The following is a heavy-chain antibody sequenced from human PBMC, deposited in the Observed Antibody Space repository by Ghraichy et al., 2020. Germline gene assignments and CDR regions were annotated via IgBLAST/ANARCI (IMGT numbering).Heavy chain of an antibody. V-gene: IGHV3-33*01. CDR3: ARDAGTAAGIGGFDP. Sequence: EGSLRLSCAASGFTFSSYGMHWVRQAPGKGLEWVAVIWYDGSNKYYADSVKGRFTISRDNSKNTLYLQMNSLRAEDTAVYYCARDAGTAAGIGGFDPWGQGTLVTVSS. J-gene: IGHJ5*02. D-gene: IGHD6-13*01. CDR2: IWYDGSNK. CDR1: GFTFSSYG.